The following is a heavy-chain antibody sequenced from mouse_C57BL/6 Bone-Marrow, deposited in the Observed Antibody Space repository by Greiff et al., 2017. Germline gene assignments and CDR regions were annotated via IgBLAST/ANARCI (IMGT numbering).Heavy chain of an antibody. CDR3: ARGGLRRGRNAMDY. CDR1: GYTFTSYW. J-gene: IGHJ4*01. CDR2: LVPYSGGT. Sequence: VKLQQPGAELVKPGASVKLSCKASGYTFTSYWMHWVKQRPGRGLEWIGRLVPYSGGTKYNEKFKSKSTLTGDKPSNTAYLQRSSLTSEDSAVYYCARGGLRRGRNAMDYWGQGTSVTVSS. D-gene: IGHD2-2*01. V-gene: IGHV1-72*01.